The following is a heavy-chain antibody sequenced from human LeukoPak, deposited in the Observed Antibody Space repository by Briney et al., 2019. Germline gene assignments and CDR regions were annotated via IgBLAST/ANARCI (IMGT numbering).Heavy chain of an antibody. V-gene: IGHV3-53*01. CDR1: GFTVSSNY. Sequence: QTGGSLRLSCAASGFTVSSNYMSWVRQAPGKGLEWVSVIYSGGSTYYADSVKGRFTISRDNSKNTLYLQMNSLRAEDTAVYYCARETSAYYYGMDVWGQGTTVIVSS. CDR3: ARETSAYYYGMDV. J-gene: IGHJ6*02. CDR2: IYSGGST.